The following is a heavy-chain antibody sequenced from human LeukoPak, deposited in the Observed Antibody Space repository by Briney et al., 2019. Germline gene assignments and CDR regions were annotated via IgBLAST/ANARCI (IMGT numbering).Heavy chain of an antibody. J-gene: IGHJ4*02. CDR1: GYTCTSYG. CDR2: ISAYNGNT. Sequence: ASVPVTCKASGYTCTSYGFSWVGRAPARGVEWMGWISAYNGNTNYAQKLLGRVTMTTDTSTSTPYMERRRLRSDDTAVYYCARGLQPFDYWGPGTLVTVSS. V-gene: IGHV1-18*04. CDR3: ARGLQPFDY. D-gene: IGHD5-24*01.